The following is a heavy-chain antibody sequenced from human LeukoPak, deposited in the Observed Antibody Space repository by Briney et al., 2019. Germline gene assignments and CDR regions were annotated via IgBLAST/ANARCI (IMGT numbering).Heavy chain of an antibody. V-gene: IGHV3-30*02. J-gene: IGHJ5*01. CDR3: AKIDTFEYDTSGRHCLDS. D-gene: IGHD3-16*01. Sequence: GGSLRLSCVASGFSFSKYGMHWVRQAPGKGLEWVSFLRFDATSNYYAESVRGRLIISRDNSSNTLYLQMSSLGTEYTAVFYCAKIDTFEYDTSGRHCLDSWGEGSLVTVSS. CDR1: GFSFSKYG. CDR2: LRFDATSN.